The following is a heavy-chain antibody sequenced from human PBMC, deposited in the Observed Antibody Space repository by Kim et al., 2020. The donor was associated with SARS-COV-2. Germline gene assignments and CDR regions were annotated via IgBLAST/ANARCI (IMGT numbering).Heavy chain of an antibody. Sequence: GGSLRLSCAASGFTFSSYGLHWVRQAPGKGLEWVAVISSDGSNKYYADSVKGRFTISRDSSRNTLYLQMNSLRAEDTAVFFCARDHYYDNSAFFSYFDLWGRGTLVTVSS. J-gene: IGHJ2*01. CDR3: ARDHYYDNSAFFSYFDL. V-gene: IGHV3-33*08. D-gene: IGHD3-22*01. CDR1: GFTFSSYG. CDR2: ISSDGSNK.